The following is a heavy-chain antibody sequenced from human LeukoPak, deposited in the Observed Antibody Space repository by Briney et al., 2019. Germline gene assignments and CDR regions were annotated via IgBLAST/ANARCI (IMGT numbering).Heavy chain of an antibody. V-gene: IGHV4-34*01. CDR3: ARGPTVVRGAVPFDY. Sequence: PSETLSLTCAVYGGSFSGYYWSWIRQPPGKGLEWIGEINHSGSTNYNPSLKSRVTISVDTSKNQFSLKLSSVTAADTAVYYCARGPTVVRGAVPFDYWGQGTLVTVSS. J-gene: IGHJ4*02. D-gene: IGHD3-10*01. CDR1: GGSFSGYY. CDR2: INHSGST.